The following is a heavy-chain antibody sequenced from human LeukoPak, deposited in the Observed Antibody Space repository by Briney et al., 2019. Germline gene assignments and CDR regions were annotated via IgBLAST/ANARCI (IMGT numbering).Heavy chain of an antibody. Sequence: RGSLRLSCAASGFAFDTYSMTWVRQAPGKGLEWVSSISSWSSFIYSADSVTGRFTISRDNAKNSLYLQMNSLRAEDTAVYYCARAGSTNSWFDPWGQGTLVIVSS. CDR1: GFAFDTYS. D-gene: IGHD2-2*01. J-gene: IGHJ5*02. CDR3: ARAGSTNSWFDP. CDR2: ISSWSSFI. V-gene: IGHV3-21*01.